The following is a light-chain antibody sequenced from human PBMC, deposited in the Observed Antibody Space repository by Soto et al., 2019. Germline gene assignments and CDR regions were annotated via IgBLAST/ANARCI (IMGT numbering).Light chain of an antibody. CDR3: QQYNSYSPWT. CDR2: DAS. CDR1: QSISNW. V-gene: IGKV1-5*01. Sequence: DIQMTQSPSTLSASIGDRVTITCRVSQSISNWLAWLQQKPGKAPKVLIFDASNLGSGVPSRFSGSGSGTEFTLTISSLQPGDFGNYYCQQYNSYSPWTFGQGTKVDVK. J-gene: IGKJ1*01.